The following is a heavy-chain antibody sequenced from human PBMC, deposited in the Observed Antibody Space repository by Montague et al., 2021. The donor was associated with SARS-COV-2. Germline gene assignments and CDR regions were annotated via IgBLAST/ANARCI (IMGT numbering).Heavy chain of an antibody. CDR3: ARHRGFGDLWALDY. V-gene: IGHV4-59*08. Sequence: SETLSLTCTVSGGSISSYYWSWIRQPPGKGLEWIGYVYFTGSTDYNPSLKSRVTISVDTSKNQFSLQLASVTAADTAVYYCARHRGFGDLWALDYWGQGTLVAVSS. CDR1: GGSISSYY. D-gene: IGHD3-10*01. CDR2: VYFTGST. J-gene: IGHJ4*02.